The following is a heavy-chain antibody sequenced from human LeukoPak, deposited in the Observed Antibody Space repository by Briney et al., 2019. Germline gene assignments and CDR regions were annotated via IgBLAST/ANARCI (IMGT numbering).Heavy chain of an antibody. CDR2: IYYSGST. Sequence: SETLSLTCTVSGGSISSSSYYWGRIRQPPGKGLKWIGSIYYSGSTYYNASLKSRVTISADTSKNQFSLKLSSVTAADTAVYYCARPLSGSSSWHGDAFDIWGQGTMVTVSS. V-gene: IGHV4-39*01. CDR3: ARPLSGSSSWHGDAFDI. D-gene: IGHD6-13*01. J-gene: IGHJ3*02. CDR1: GGSISSSSYY.